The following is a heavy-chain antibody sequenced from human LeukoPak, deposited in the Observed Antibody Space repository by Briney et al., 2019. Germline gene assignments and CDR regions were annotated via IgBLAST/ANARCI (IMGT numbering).Heavy chain of an antibody. CDR3: ARSSHAAFYSSGWTGAFDI. CDR2: INPNSGGT. CDR1: GYTFTGYY. D-gene: IGHD6-19*01. V-gene: IGHV1-2*04. J-gene: IGHJ3*02. Sequence: ASVKVSCKASGYTFTGYYMHWVRQAPGQGLEWMGWINPNSGGTNYAQKFQGWVTMTRDTSISTVYMELSRLRSDDTAVYYCARSSHAAFYSSGWTGAFDIWGQGTMVTVSS.